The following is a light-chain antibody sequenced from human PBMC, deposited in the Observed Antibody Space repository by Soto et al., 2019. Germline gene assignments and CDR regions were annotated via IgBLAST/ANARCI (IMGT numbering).Light chain of an antibody. J-gene: IGKJ4*01. Sequence: IVLTQSPGTLSLSLGERATLSCRASQSVSSSLAWYQQKPGQAPRLLIYGASTRATGIPARFSGSGSGTDFTLTISSLQAEDVAVYYCQQYYSTPLTFGGGTKVDIK. CDR3: QQYYSTPLT. CDR2: GAS. CDR1: QSVSSS. V-gene: IGKV3-15*01.